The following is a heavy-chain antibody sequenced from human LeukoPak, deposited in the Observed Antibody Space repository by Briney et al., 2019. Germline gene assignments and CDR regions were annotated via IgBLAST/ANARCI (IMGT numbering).Heavy chain of an antibody. CDR2: IYYSGST. CDR3: ARVTLEGFGELILDY. D-gene: IGHD3-10*01. Sequence: SETLSLTCTVSGGSISSSSYYWGWIRQPPGKGLEWIGSIYYSGSTNYNPSLKSRVTISVDTSKNQFSLKLSSVTAADTAVYYCARVTLEGFGELILDYWGQGTLVTVSS. J-gene: IGHJ4*02. V-gene: IGHV4-39*07. CDR1: GGSISSSSYY.